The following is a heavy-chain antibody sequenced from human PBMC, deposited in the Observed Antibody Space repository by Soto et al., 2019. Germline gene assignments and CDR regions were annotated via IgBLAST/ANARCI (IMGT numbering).Heavy chain of an antibody. Sequence: GGSLRLSCAASGFTFSSYAMSWVRQAPGKGLVWVSRINSDGSSTTYADSVKGRFTISRDNAKNTLYLQMNSLRAEDTAVYYCASLWELPGYWDQGTLVTVSS. CDR3: ASLWELPGY. V-gene: IGHV3-74*01. D-gene: IGHD1-26*01. CDR2: INSDGSST. CDR1: GFTFSSYA. J-gene: IGHJ4*02.